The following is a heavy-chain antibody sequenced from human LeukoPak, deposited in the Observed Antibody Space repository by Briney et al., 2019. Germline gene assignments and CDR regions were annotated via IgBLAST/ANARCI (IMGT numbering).Heavy chain of an antibody. J-gene: IGHJ4*02. Sequence: GGSLRLSCAASGFAASGFTFSTFGMHWVRQAPGKGLEWVAFIRYDGSNKYYADSVKGRFTISRDNSKNTLYLQMNSLRAEDTAVYYCAKDTWYQLLEPFRYWGQGTLVTVSS. D-gene: IGHD2-2*01. V-gene: IGHV3-30*02. CDR2: IRYDGSNK. CDR1: GFTFSTFG. CDR3: AKDTWYQLLEPFRY.